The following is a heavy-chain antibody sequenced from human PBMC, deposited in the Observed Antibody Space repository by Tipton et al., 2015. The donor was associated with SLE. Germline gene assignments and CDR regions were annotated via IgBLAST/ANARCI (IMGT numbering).Heavy chain of an antibody. Sequence: SLRLSCAASGFTFSSYAMHWVRQAPGKGLEWVAVISYDGSNKYYADSVKGRFTISRDNARNSLYLQMNSLRAEDTAVHYCAREKGITNNWYFDLWGRGTLVTVSS. CDR3: AREKGITNNWYFDL. D-gene: IGHD3-10*01. V-gene: IGHV3-30*04. CDR1: GFTFSSYA. J-gene: IGHJ2*01. CDR2: ISYDGSNK.